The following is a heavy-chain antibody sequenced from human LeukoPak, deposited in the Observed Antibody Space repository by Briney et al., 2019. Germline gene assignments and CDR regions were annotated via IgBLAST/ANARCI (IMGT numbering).Heavy chain of an antibody. J-gene: IGHJ3*02. Sequence: PGGSLRLSCAASGFTFSSYSMNWVRQAPGKGLECVSSISSSSSYIYYADSVKGRFTISRDNAKNSLYLQMNSLRTEDTALYYCAKDRVVAAAVDDAFDIWGEGTMVTVSS. D-gene: IGHD2-15*01. V-gene: IGHV3-21*04. CDR3: AKDRVVAAAVDDAFDI. CDR2: ISSSSSYI. CDR1: GFTFSSYS.